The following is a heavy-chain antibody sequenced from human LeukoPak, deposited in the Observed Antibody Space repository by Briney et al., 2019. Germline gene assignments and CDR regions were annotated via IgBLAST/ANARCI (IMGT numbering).Heavy chain of an antibody. Sequence: GGSLRLSCEASGFTFSYYGMHWVRQAPGKGLEWVAVVSSDRSRKEYADSVKGRFTISRDNSKNTLYLQMNSLRAEDTAVYYCANSIAVAAGWFDPWGQGTLVTVSS. CDR3: ANSIAVAAGWFDP. V-gene: IGHV3-30*18. D-gene: IGHD6-19*01. J-gene: IGHJ5*02. CDR1: GFTFSYYG. CDR2: VSSDRSRK.